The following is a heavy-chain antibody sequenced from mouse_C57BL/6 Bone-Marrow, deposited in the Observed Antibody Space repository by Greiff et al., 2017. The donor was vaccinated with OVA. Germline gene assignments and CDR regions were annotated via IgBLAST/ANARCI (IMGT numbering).Heavy chain of an antibody. CDR2: IDPETGGT. CDR1: GYTFTDYE. CDR3: TRGYSNYYAMDY. Sequence: QVQLKQSGAELVRPGASVTLSCKASGYTFTDYEMHWVKQTPVHGLEWIGAIDPETGGTAYNQKFKGKAILTADKSSSTAYMELRSLTSEDSAVYYCTRGYSNYYAMDYWGQGTSDTVSS. D-gene: IGHD2-5*01. J-gene: IGHJ4*01. V-gene: IGHV1-15*01.